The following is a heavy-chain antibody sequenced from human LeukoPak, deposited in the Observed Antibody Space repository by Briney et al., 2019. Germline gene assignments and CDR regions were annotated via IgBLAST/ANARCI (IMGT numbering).Heavy chain of an antibody. D-gene: IGHD3-22*01. Sequence: ASVKVSCKASGYTFTSYYMHWVRQAPGQGLEWMGIINPSGGSTSYAQKFQGRVTLTRDTSTSTVYMELSSLRSEDTAVYYCARVRRASGYYDSGGYYLDYWGQGTLVTVSS. CDR2: INPSGGST. CDR3: ARVRRASGYYDSGGYYLDY. CDR1: GYTFTSYY. J-gene: IGHJ4*02. V-gene: IGHV1-46*01.